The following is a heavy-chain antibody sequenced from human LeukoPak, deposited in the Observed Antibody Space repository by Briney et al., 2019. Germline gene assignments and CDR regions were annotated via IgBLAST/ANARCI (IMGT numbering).Heavy chain of an antibody. CDR1: GFNFRDHW. V-gene: IGHV3-7*01. D-gene: IGHD3-3*01. J-gene: IGHJ4*02. Sequence: GGSLRLSCAVSGFNFRDHWMDWVRQAPGKGLEWVGHIKNDGSESYYVDSLKGRFSISRDNTNNALYLQMNSLRAKDTAVYYCARDGGYDFWSGYYQDYWGQGTLVTVSS. CDR3: ARDGGYDFWSGYYQDY. CDR2: IKNDGSES.